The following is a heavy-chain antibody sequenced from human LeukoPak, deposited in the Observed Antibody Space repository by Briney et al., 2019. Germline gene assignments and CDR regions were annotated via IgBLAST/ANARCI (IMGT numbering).Heavy chain of an antibody. CDR2: IYTSGST. V-gene: IGHV4-4*07. CDR1: GGSISSYY. J-gene: IGHJ4*02. Sequence: SETLSLTCTVFGGSISSYYWSWIRQPAGKGLEWIGRIYTSGSTNYNPSLKSRVTMSVDTSKNQFSLKLSSVTAADTAVYYCASMLNRDGYNYPPDYWGQGTLVTVSS. D-gene: IGHD5-24*01. CDR3: ASMLNRDGYNYPPDY.